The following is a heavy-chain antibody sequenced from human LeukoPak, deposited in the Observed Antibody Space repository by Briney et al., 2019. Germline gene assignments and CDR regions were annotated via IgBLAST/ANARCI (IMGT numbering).Heavy chain of an antibody. CDR1: GFTFSSYA. CDR3: ARSSTPGITMVRGVFDY. V-gene: IGHV3-30*01. CDR2: ISYDGTDK. J-gene: IGHJ4*02. Sequence: GGSLRLSCAASGFTFSSYAMHWVRQAPGKGLEWVAVISYDGTDKYYADSVKGRFTISRDNSKSTLYLQMNSLRAEDTAVYYCARSSTPGITMVRGVFDYWGQGTLVTVS. D-gene: IGHD3-10*01.